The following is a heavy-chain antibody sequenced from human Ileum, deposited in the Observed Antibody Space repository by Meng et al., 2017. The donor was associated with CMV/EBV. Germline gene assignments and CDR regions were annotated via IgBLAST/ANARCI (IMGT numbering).Heavy chain of an antibody. CDR3: AREMRCATTTLQAGY. CDR2: INPIRGDT. V-gene: IGHV1-2*02. J-gene: IGHJ4*02. D-gene: IGHD4-17*01. CDR1: GYTFTGYY. Sequence: ASVKVSCKASGYTFTGYYLHWVRQAPGQGLEWVGWINPIRGDTNSAQKFQGRITMTRDTSITTAYLELSGLTSDDTAVYFCAREMRCATTTLQAGYWGQGTLVTVSS.